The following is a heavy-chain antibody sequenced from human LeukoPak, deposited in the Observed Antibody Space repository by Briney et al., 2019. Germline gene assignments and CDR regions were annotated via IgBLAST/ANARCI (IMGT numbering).Heavy chain of an antibody. CDR1: GFTFSSYA. V-gene: IGHV3-30-3*01. Sequence: PGGSLRLSCAASGFTFSSYAMHWVRQAPGKGLEWVAVISYDGSNKYYADSVKGRFTVSRDNSKNTLYLQMNSLRAEDTAVYYCARSPDAFDIWGQGTMVTVSS. CDR3: ARSPDAFDI. J-gene: IGHJ3*02. CDR2: ISYDGSNK.